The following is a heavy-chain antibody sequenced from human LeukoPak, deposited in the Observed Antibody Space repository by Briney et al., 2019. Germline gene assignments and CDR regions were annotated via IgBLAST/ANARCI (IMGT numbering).Heavy chain of an antibody. CDR1: GGSISSCY. CDR2: IYTSGST. CDR3: ARGGTSIAVAVAGWFDP. V-gene: IGHV4-4*07. D-gene: IGHD6-19*01. J-gene: IGHJ5*02. Sequence: SETLSLTCTVSGGSISSCYWSWIRQPAGKGLEWIGRIYTSGSTNYNPSLKSRVTMSVDTSKNQFSLKLSSVTAADTAVYYCARGGTSIAVAVAGWFDPWGQGTLVTVSS.